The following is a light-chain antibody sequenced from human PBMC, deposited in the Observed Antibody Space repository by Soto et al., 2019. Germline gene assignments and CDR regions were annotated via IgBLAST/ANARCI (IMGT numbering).Light chain of an antibody. J-gene: IGKJ4*01. Sequence: EIVMTQSPATLSVSPGERATLSCRANQDINIYLAWYQQKPGQAPRLLISGASTRATGIPDRFSGSGSGTEFTLTISTLQSEDFAVYYCQEDNNWPLTFGGGTNVEVK. CDR3: QEDNNWPLT. CDR1: QDINIY. CDR2: GAS. V-gene: IGKV3D-15*01.